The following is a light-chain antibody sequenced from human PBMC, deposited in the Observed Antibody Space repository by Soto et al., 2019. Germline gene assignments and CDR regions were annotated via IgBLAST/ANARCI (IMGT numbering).Light chain of an antibody. CDR1: QGVRSY. J-gene: IGKJ1*01. V-gene: IGKV1-9*01. CDR2: GAS. Sequence: IQLTQSPSSLSASVGDRVTITYRASQGVRSYLAWIQQRPGKAPKLLIFGASTLQNGVPARFSGGGFGTEFTLTITSLQPEDFATYYSHQVYTYPRTFGQGTKVDIK. CDR3: HQVYTYPRT.